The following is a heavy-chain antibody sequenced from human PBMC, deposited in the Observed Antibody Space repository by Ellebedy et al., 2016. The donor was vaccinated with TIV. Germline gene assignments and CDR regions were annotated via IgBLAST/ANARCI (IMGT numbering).Heavy chain of an antibody. CDR3: AGFRGEAVAGNWFDP. J-gene: IGHJ5*02. Sequence: GESLKISCADSGFTFDTYAMSWVRQAPGKGLEWVSHISGSGVKTYYADPVSGRFSISRDNSKNTLYLQMNSLRADDTAVYYCAGFRGEAVAGNWFDPWGQGTLVTVSS. CDR2: ISGSGVKT. CDR1: GFTFDTYA. D-gene: IGHD6-19*01. V-gene: IGHV3-23*01.